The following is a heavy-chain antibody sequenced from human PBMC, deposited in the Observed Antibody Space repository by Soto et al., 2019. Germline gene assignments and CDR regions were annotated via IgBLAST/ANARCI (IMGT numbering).Heavy chain of an antibody. Sequence: GSLRLSCAASGFTFSSYSMKWVRQAPGKGLEWVSHISSSSTGMYYADSVKGRFIVSRDNAKNSLYLQMNNLRDEDTAVYYCTRAGRGAVVVGDLGYFYYGMDVWGKGTTVTVS. CDR1: GFTFSSYS. V-gene: IGHV3-48*02. J-gene: IGHJ6*04. CDR2: ISSSSTGM. CDR3: TRAGRGAVVVGDLGYFYYGMDV. D-gene: IGHD2-15*01.